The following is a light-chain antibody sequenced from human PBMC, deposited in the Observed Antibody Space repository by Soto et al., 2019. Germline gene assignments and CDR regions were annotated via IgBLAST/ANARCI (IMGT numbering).Light chain of an antibody. V-gene: IGKV3-20*01. CDR3: QQYGGSPYT. Sequence: EIVLTQSPGTLSLSPGERATLSCRASQSVSSSYLAWYQQKPGQAPTLLIYGASSRATGIPDRFSGSGSGTDFTLTINRLEPEDFAVYYCQQYGGSPYTFGQGTKLEIK. CDR1: QSVSSSY. CDR2: GAS. J-gene: IGKJ2*01.